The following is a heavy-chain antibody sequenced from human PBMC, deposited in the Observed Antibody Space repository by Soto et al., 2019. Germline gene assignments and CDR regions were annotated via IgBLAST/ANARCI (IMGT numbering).Heavy chain of an antibody. Sequence: AGGSLRLSCAASGVTFSSYAMSWVRQAPGKGLEWVSAISGSGGSTYYADSVKGRFTISRDNSKNTLYLQMNSLRAEDTAVYYCARDRGGPPLRYYYGMDVWGQGTTVTVSS. CDR2: ISGSGGST. V-gene: IGHV3-23*01. CDR3: ARDRGGPPLRYYYGMDV. J-gene: IGHJ6*02. D-gene: IGHD4-17*01. CDR1: GVTFSSYA.